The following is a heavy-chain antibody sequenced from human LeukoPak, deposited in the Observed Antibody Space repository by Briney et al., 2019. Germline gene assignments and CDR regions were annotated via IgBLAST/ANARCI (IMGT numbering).Heavy chain of an antibody. V-gene: IGHV5-51*01. Sequence: GESLKISCKGSGYSFTSYWIGWVRQMPGKGLEWMGIIYPGDSDTRYSPSFQGQVTISADKSISTAYLQWSSLKASDTAMYYCARRPLYDFWSGYHYYFDYWGQGTLVTVSS. J-gene: IGHJ4*02. CDR2: IYPGDSDT. CDR1: GYSFTSYW. D-gene: IGHD3-3*01. CDR3: ARRPLYDFWSGYHYYFDY.